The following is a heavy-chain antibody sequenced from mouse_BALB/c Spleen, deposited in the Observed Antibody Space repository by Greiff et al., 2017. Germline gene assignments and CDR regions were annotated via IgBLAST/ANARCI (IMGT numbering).Heavy chain of an antibody. J-gene: IGHJ4*01. CDR1: GFSLSTSGMG. CDR2: IYWDDDK. D-gene: IGHD1-1*01. Sequence: QVTLKVSGPGILQPSQSLSLSCSFSGFSLSTSGMGLSWLRQPSGMGLVWLAHIYWDDDKRYNPSLKSRVTISKDTSRNQVILKITSEDTADTATYYCARRAQGTTAVGYYAMDYWGQGTTGTVSS. V-gene: IGHV8-12*01. CDR3: ARRAQGTTAVGYYAMDY.